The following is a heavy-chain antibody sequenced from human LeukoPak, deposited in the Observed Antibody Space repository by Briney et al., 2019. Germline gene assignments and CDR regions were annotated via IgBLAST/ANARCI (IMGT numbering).Heavy chain of an antibody. Sequence: GGSLRLSCAVSGFTFSTYSMNWVRQAPGKGLEWVSSISSSSSYIYYADSVKGRFTISRDNAKNSLYLQMHSLRVEDTAVYYCARDSDNDYWGQGTLVTVSS. CDR3: ARDSDNDY. CDR2: ISSSSSYI. J-gene: IGHJ4*02. D-gene: IGHD3-9*01. CDR1: GFTFSTYS. V-gene: IGHV3-21*01.